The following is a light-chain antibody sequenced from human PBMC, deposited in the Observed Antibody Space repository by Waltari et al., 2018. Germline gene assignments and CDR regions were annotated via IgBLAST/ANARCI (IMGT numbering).Light chain of an antibody. CDR2: DVN. Sequence: QSALHQPRSVSGSPGQSVSLSCTGTSRDVGGSTYVSWYRQHPGKAPTLIIFDVNKRPSGVPDRFSGSKSGNTASLTISGLQAEDEADYYCCSYAGTSSLTFGGGTQLTVL. CDR3: CSYAGTSSLT. J-gene: IGLJ2*01. V-gene: IGLV2-11*01. CDR1: SRDVGGSTY.